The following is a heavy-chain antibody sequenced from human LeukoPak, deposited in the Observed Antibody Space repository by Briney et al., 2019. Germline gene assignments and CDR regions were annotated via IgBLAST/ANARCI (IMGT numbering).Heavy chain of an antibody. J-gene: IGHJ4*02. Sequence: PGGSLRLSCAASGFTFSSFPMSWVRQAPGKGLQGVSGITGRGGNTYYADSVEGRFTISRDNSKNTLSLQMDSLRAEDTAIYYCARDRAAFDSWGQGTLVTVSS. CDR1: GFTFSSFP. CDR2: ITGRGGNT. D-gene: IGHD6-25*01. CDR3: ARDRAAFDS. V-gene: IGHV3-23*01.